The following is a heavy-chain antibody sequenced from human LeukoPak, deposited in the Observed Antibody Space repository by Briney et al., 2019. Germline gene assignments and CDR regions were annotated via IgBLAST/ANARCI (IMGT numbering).Heavy chain of an antibody. Sequence: SVKVSCKASGGTFSSHAISWVRQAPGQGLEWMGRIIPIFGTSNYAQKFQARVTITTDESTSTAYMELSRLRSEDTAVYYCARAQNTYYYDSSGYYYNYWGQGTLVTVSS. CDR1: GGTFSSHA. CDR3: ARAQNTYYYDSSGYYYNY. J-gene: IGHJ4*02. CDR2: IIPIFGTS. V-gene: IGHV1-69*05. D-gene: IGHD3-22*01.